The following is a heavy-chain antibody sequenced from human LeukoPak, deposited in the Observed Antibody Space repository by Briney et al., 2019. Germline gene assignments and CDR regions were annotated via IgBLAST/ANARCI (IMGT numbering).Heavy chain of an antibody. J-gene: IGHJ4*02. V-gene: IGHV4-34*01. CDR3: ARSRLHPIIFDY. CDR1: GGSFSGYY. D-gene: IGHD5-24*01. Sequence: PSETLSLTCVVYGGSFSGYYWSWIRQPPGKGLEWLGEINHSGSTNYNPSLKSRVIISVDTSKNQFSLKLTSVTAADTAVYYCARSRLHPIIFDYWGQGTLVTVSS. CDR2: INHSGST.